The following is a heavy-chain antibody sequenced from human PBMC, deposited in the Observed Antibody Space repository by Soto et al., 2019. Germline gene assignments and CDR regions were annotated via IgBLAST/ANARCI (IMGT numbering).Heavy chain of an antibody. V-gene: IGHV1-46*03. CDR2: INPSGGST. CDR3: ATHSGSYYDAFDI. CDR1: GYTFTSYY. J-gene: IGHJ3*02. Sequence: ASVKVSCKASGYTFTSYYMHWVRQAPGQGLEWMGIINPSGGSTSYAQKFQGRVTMTRDTSTSTVYMELSSLRSEDTAVYYCATHSGSYYDAFDIWGQGTMVTVSS. D-gene: IGHD1-26*01.